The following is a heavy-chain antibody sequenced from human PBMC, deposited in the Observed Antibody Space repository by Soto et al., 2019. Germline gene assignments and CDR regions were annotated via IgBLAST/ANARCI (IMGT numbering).Heavy chain of an antibody. CDR2: TYYSGST. Sequence: SETLSLTCTVSGGSISSYYWSWIRQPPGKGLEWIGYTYYSGSTNYNPSLKSRVTISVDTSKNQFSLKLSSVTAADTAVYYCARVYCSGGSCYSHFDYWGQGTLVTVSS. CDR1: GGSISSYY. D-gene: IGHD2-15*01. V-gene: IGHV4-59*01. CDR3: ARVYCSGGSCYSHFDY. J-gene: IGHJ4*02.